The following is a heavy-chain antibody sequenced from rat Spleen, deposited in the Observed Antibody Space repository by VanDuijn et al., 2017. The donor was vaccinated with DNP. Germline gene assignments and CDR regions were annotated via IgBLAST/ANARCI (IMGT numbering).Heavy chain of an antibody. CDR3: ARYYYSNYFDY. Sequence: QVQLRESGPGLVQPSQTLSLTCTVSGFSISNYVVSWVRQPPGKGLEWIATMSSGGSTYYTSPLKSRLSINRDTSKNQIFLKMTSLQTEDTAMYFCARYYYSNYFDYWGQGVMVTVSS. CDR1: GFSISNYV. D-gene: IGHD1-2*01. V-gene: IGHV2-6*01. CDR2: MSSGGST. J-gene: IGHJ2*01.